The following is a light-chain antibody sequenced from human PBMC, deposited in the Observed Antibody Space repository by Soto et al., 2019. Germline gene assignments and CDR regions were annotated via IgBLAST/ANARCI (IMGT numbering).Light chain of an antibody. Sequence: SYELTQPPSVSVSPGQTASITCSGDKLGDKYACWYQQKPGQSPVLVIYQDSKLPSGIPERFSGSNSGNTATLTISGTQAMDEADYYCQAWDSSTGVFGTGTKVTVL. CDR2: QDS. V-gene: IGLV3-1*01. CDR3: QAWDSSTGV. J-gene: IGLJ1*01. CDR1: KLGDKY.